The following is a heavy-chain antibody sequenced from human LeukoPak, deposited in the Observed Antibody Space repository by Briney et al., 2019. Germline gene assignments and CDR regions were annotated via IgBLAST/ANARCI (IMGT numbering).Heavy chain of an antibody. Sequence: GGSLRLSCAASGFTFSSYAMHWVRQAPGKGLEWVSGISWNSGSIGYADSVKGRFTISRDNAKNSLYLQMNSLRAEDTALYYCAKDQEAIYYYGMDVWGQGTTVTVSS. V-gene: IGHV3-9*01. CDR1: GFTFSSYA. J-gene: IGHJ6*02. CDR3: AKDQEAIYYYGMDV. CDR2: ISWNSGSI.